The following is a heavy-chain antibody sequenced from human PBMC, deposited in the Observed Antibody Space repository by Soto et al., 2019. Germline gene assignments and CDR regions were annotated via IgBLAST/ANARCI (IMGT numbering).Heavy chain of an antibody. J-gene: IGHJ4*02. V-gene: IGHV3-9*01. CDR3: AKDTFSSSSAATFDY. D-gene: IGHD6-6*01. CDR2: ISWQSGSI. CDR1: GFIFDDYA. Sequence: EVQLVESGGGLAQPGRSLRLSCAASGFIFDDYAMHWVRQAPGKGLEWVSGISWQSGSIRYADSVKGRFTISRDNAKNSLYLQMNSLRVEDTALYYCAKDTFSSSSAATFDYWGQGILVTVSS.